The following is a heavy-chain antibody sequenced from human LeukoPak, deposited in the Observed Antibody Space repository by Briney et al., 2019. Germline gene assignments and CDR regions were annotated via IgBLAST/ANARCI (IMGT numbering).Heavy chain of an antibody. CDR2: ISSSSSYT. J-gene: IGHJ4*02. V-gene: IGHV3-11*06. Sequence: GGSLRLSCAASGFTFSDYYMSWIRQAPGKGLEWDSYISSSSSYTNYADSVKGRFTISRDNAKNSLYLQMNSLRAEDTAVYYCARSPVATNLDYWGQGTLVTVSS. CDR3: ARSPVATNLDY. D-gene: IGHD5-12*01. CDR1: GFTFSDYY.